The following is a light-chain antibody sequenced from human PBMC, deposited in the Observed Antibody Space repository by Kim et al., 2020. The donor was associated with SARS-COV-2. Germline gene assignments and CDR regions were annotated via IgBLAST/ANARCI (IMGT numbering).Light chain of an antibody. CDR3: QQYDIWPLT. J-gene: IGKJ4*01. CDR1: QSVSSN. V-gene: IGKV3-15*01. CDR2: AAS. Sequence: LSPGERATRSCRASQSVSSNLAWYQQKPGQAPRLLIYAASTRATGIPARFSGSGSGTEFTLTISSLQSEDFAVYYCQQYDIWPLTFGGGTKVDIK.